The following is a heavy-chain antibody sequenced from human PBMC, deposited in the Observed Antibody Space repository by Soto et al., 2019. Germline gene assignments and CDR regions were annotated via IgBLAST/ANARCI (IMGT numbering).Heavy chain of an antibody. CDR1: GFTFSSYA. V-gene: IGHV3-30-3*01. CDR2: ISYDGSNK. J-gene: IGHJ4*02. Sequence: ESGGGVVQPGRSLRLSCAASGFTFSSYAMHWVRQAPGKGLEWVAVISYDGSNKYYADSVKGRFTISRDNSKNTLYLQMNSLRAEDTAVYYCARAKGSGSYYVYWGQGTLVTVSS. D-gene: IGHD3-10*01. CDR3: ARAKGSGSYYVY.